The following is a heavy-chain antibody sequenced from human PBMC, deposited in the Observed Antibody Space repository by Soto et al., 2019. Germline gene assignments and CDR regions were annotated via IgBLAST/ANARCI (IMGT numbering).Heavy chain of an antibody. D-gene: IGHD5-12*01. Sequence: SQTLSLTCAISGDSVSSNSAGWNWVRQTPSRGLEWLGRTYYKSKWFNNYAVSVKSRITINPDTSQNQFSLHLDSVTPEGTAVYFCARGSWDDVSGHHYMDVWGKGTTVTVS. CDR3: ARGSWDDVSGHHYMDV. CDR2: TYYKSKWFN. J-gene: IGHJ6*03. CDR1: GDSVSSNSAG. V-gene: IGHV6-1*01.